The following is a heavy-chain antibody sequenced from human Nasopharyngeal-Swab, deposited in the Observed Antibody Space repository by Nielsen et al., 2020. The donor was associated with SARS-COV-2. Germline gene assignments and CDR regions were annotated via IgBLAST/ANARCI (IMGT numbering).Heavy chain of an antibody. CDR2: TYHSGST. J-gene: IGHJ5*02. V-gene: IGHV4-59*01. CDR3: AREHIIGNWFDP. Sequence: WIRQPPGKGLEWIGSTYHSGSTNNNPSLKSRVTITVDTSKNQVSLKLTFVTAADTAVYYCAREHIIGNWFDPWGQGTLVTVSS. D-gene: IGHD3-3*01.